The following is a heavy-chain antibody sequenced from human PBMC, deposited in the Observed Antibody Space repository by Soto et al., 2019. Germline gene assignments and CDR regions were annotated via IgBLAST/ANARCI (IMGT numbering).Heavy chain of an antibody. CDR3: AREGGSPRPYNWTYSPPYYGIDV. CDR2: ISAYNGNT. CDR1: GYTFTSYG. J-gene: IGHJ6*02. V-gene: IGHV1-18*01. Sequence: QVQLVQSGAEVKKPGASVKVSCKASGYTFTSYGISWVRQAPGQGLEWMGWISAYNGNTNYAQKLHGRVTMTTDTSTSTAYMELRSLRSDDTAVYYRAREGGSPRPYNWTYSPPYYGIDVWGQGTTVTVSS. D-gene: IGHD1-7*01.